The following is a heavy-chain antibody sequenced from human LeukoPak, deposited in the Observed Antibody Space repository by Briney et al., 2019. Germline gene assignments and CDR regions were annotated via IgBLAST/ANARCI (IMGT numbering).Heavy chain of an antibody. Sequence: SETLSLTCSVSGGSINSYYWSWIRQAPGEGLEWIGFVSYSGTTNYKPSLQSRVTISVDTSNNRFSLRVTSLTATDTAVYFCVRHLSSGRPAFDIWGQGTTVTVSS. J-gene: IGHJ3*02. D-gene: IGHD6-6*01. V-gene: IGHV4-59*08. CDR2: VSYSGTT. CDR3: VRHLSSGRPAFDI. CDR1: GGSINSYY.